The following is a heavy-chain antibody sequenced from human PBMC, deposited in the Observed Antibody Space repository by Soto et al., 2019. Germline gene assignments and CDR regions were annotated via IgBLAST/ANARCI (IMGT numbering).Heavy chain of an antibody. CDR2: ISAYNGNT. D-gene: IGHD2-2*01. J-gene: IGHJ4*02. CDR3: ARGYCSSTSCYPPYFDY. Sequence: ASVKVSCKASGYTFTSYGISWVRQAPGQGVEWMGWISAYNGNTNYAQKLQGRVTKTTDTSTSTAYMELRSLRSDDTAVYYCARGYCSSTSCYPPYFDYWGQGTLVTVSS. V-gene: IGHV1-18*01. CDR1: GYTFTSYG.